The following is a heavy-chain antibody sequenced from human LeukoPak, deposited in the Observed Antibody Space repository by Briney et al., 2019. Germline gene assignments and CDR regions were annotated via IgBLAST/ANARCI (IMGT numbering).Heavy chain of an antibody. V-gene: IGHV3-9*01. CDR2: ISWNSGSI. CDR1: GFTFDDYA. D-gene: IGHD3-22*01. CDR3: AKDLSSAITSALVLDV. J-gene: IGHJ6*02. Sequence: GRSLRLSCAASGFTFDDYAMHWVRQAPGKGLEWVSGISWNSGSIGYADSVKGRFTISRDNAKNVLYLQMNSLRPEDTALYYCAKDLSSAITSALVLDVWGQGTTVIVS.